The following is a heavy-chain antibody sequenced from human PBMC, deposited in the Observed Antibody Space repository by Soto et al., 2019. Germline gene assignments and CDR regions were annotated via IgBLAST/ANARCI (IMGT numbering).Heavy chain of an antibody. CDR3: ATDLGSGRIP. J-gene: IGHJ5*02. V-gene: IGHV1-2*02. CDR1: GYTFSDPH. D-gene: IGHD6-25*01. CDR2: INPHSGAT. Sequence: QVQLVQSAAEVQRPGASVKVSCKTSGYTFSDPHMHWVRQAPGQGLEWLGWINPHSGATNYAHKFRGRVTMTRDTSIATAYLELTGLRFDDTAVYYCATDLGSGRIPWGQGTRVTVSS.